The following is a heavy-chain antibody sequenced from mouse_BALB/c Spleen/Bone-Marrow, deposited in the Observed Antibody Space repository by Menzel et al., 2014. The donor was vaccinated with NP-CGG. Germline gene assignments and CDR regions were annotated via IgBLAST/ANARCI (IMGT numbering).Heavy chain of an antibody. CDR1: GYTFTSYY. D-gene: IGHD1-1*01. V-gene: IGHV1S81*02. CDR2: INPSNGGT. Sequence: GAELVKPGASVKLSCKASGYTFTSYYMYWVKQRPGQGLEWIGGINPSNGGTNFNEKFKSKATLTVDKSSSTAYMQLSSLTSEDSAVYYCTRDHYYYGSSYWYFDVRGAGTTVTVSS. J-gene: IGHJ1*01. CDR3: TRDHYYYGSSYWYFDV.